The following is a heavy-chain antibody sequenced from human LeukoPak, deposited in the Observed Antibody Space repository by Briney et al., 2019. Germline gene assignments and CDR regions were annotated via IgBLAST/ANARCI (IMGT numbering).Heavy chain of an antibody. J-gene: IGHJ3*02. V-gene: IGHV1-2*02. CDR1: GYTFTGYY. CDR2: INPNSGGT. Sequence: GASVKVSCKASGYTFTGYYMHWVRQAPGQGLEWMGWINPNSGGTNYAQKFQGRVTMTRDTSISTAYMELSRLRSDDTAVYYCARGRSSSWLERYDAFDIWGQGTMVTVSS. CDR3: ARGRSSSWLERYDAFDI. D-gene: IGHD6-13*01.